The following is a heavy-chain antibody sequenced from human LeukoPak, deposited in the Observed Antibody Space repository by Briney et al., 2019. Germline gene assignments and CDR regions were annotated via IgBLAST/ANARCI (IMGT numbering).Heavy chain of an antibody. CDR3: AAVGSYAYYYYGMDV. CDR1: GFTFTSSA. J-gene: IGHJ6*02. V-gene: IGHV1-58*01. CDR2: IVVGSGNT. Sequence: SVKVSCKASGFTFTSSAVQWVRQARGQRLEWIGWIVVGSGNTNYAQKFQERVTITRDMSTSTAYMELSSLRSEDTAVYYCAAVGSYAYYYYGMDVWCQGTTVTVSS. D-gene: IGHD1-26*01.